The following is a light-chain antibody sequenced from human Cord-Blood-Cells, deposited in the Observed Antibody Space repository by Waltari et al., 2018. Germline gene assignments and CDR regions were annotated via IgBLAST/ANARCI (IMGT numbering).Light chain of an antibody. V-gene: IGKV3-20*01. CDR1: QSVSSSY. CDR2: GAS. CDR3: QQYGSSPPWT. J-gene: IGKJ1*01. Sequence: EIVLTQSPGTLSLSPGERATLSCRASQSVSSSYLAWYQQKPGQAPGLLIYGASSRATCIPDRFSVSGSGTDFTLTISRLEPEDFAVYYCQQYGSSPPWTFGQGTKVEIK.